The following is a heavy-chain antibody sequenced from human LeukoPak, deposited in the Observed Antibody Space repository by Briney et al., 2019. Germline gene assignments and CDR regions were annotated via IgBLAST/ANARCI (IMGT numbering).Heavy chain of an antibody. D-gene: IGHD2-15*01. CDR1: GFTFSSYG. V-gene: IGHV3-33*01. CDR2: IWYDGSNK. Sequence: PGGSLRLSCAASGFTFSSYGMHWVRQAPGKGLEWVAVIWYDGSNKYYADSVKGRFTISRDNSKNTLYLQMNSLRAEDTAVYYCARDGGSGHDGDCDYWGQGTPVTVSS. CDR3: ARDGGSGHDGDCDY. J-gene: IGHJ4*02.